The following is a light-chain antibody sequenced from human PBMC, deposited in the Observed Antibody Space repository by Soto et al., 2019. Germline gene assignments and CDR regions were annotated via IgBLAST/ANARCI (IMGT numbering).Light chain of an antibody. CDR1: ESVRHY. J-gene: IGKJ1*01. CDR2: GAS. V-gene: IGKV3D-15*01. CDR3: QQYNNWPRT. Sequence: EIVLTQSPATLSLCPGERATLSCRASESVRHYLAWYQQKPGQAPRLLIYGASNRATGIPDRFSGSGSGTEFTLTISSLQSEDFAVYYCQQYNNWPRTFGQGTKVDIK.